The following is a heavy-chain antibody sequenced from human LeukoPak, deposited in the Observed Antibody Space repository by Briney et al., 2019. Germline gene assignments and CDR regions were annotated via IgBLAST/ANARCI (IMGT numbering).Heavy chain of an antibody. D-gene: IGHD2-2*01. V-gene: IGHV4-38-2*02. Sequence: SETLSLTCTVSGYSISSGYYWGWIRQPPGKGLEWIGSIYHSGSTYYNPSLQSRVTISVDTSKNQFSLKLSSVTAADTAVYYCARQRVPAAITYYYYYYGMDVWGQGTTVTVSS. J-gene: IGHJ6*02. CDR1: GYSISSGYY. CDR3: ARQRVPAAITYYYYYYGMDV. CDR2: IYHSGST.